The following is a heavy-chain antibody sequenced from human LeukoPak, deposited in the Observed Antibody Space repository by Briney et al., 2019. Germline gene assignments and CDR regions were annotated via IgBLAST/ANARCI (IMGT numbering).Heavy chain of an antibody. Sequence: SVKVSCKASGGTFSSYAISWVRQAPGQGLEWMGRIIPIFGTANYAQKFQGRVTITTDESTSTAYMELSSLRSEDTAVYYCARVGGYCSSTSCYAGFDPWGQGTLVTVSS. V-gene: IGHV1-69*05. CDR2: IIPIFGTA. D-gene: IGHD2-2*01. J-gene: IGHJ5*02. CDR3: ARVGGYCSSTSCYAGFDP. CDR1: GGTFSSYA.